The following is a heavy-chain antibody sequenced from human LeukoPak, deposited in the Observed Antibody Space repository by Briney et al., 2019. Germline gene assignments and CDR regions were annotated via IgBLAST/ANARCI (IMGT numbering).Heavy chain of an antibody. D-gene: IGHD3-22*01. CDR2: IYTSGST. Sequence: SETLSPTCTVSGGSISSYYWSWIRQPAGKGLEWIGRIYTSGSTYYNPSLKSRVTMSVDTSKNQFSLKLSSVTAADTAVYYCARDIDSSSYYYVSPWGQGTLVTVSS. CDR1: GGSISSYY. V-gene: IGHV4-4*07. J-gene: IGHJ4*02. CDR3: ARDIDSSSYYYVSP.